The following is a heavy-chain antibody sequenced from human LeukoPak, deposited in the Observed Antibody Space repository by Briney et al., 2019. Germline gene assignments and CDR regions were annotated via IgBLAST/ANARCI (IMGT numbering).Heavy chain of an antibody. Sequence: VASVKVSCKVSGYTLTELSMHWVRQAPGKGLEWMGGFDPEDGETIYAQKFQGRVTMTRDTSTSAVYMELTSLRSEDTAVYYCARDPGGYFYFDYWGQGTLVTVSS. D-gene: IGHD1-26*01. J-gene: IGHJ4*02. CDR1: GYTLTELS. CDR2: FDPEDGET. V-gene: IGHV1-24*01. CDR3: ARDPGGYFYFDY.